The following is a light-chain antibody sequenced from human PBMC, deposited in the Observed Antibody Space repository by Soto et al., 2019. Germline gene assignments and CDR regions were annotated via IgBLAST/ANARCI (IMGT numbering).Light chain of an antibody. CDR2: GAS. V-gene: IGKV3-20*01. CDR3: QQYVSSPWA. CDR1: QSVSSSF. J-gene: IGKJ1*01. Sequence: EIVLAQSPGTLSLSPGESATLSCRASQSVSSSFLAWYQQKAGQAPRLLIYGASRRATCIPDRFSGSGSGTDFTLTISRLEPEDFAVYYCQQYVSSPWAFGQGTQVEI.